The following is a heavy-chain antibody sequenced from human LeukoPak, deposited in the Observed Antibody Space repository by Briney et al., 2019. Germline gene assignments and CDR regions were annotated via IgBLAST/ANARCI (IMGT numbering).Heavy chain of an antibody. J-gene: IGHJ4*02. CDR1: GFTFSSYS. CDR2: ISSSSSYI. CDR3: ARDNVVVVPAAISYGGFDY. V-gene: IGHV3-21*01. D-gene: IGHD2-2*01. Sequence: GGSLRLSCAASGFTFSSYSMNWVRQAPGKGLEWVSSISSSSSYIYYADSVKGRFTISRDNAKNSLYLQMNSLRAEDTAVYYCARDNVVVVPAAISYGGFDYWGQGTLVTVSS.